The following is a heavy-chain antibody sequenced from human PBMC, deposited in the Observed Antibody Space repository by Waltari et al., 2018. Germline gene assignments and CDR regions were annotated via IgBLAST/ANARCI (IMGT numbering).Heavy chain of an antibody. CDR3: ARVPTGLIKGSIDY. CDR2: ISTGGVDV. J-gene: IGHJ4*02. V-gene: IGHV3-23*01. D-gene: IGHD2-8*01. Sequence: EVQLLESGGDLVQPGESLRLSCAASGFTFSSCAMTWVRQASGKGLEWVSTISTGGVDVYYADSVKGRFTISRDNSRNTVYLLMGSLRAGDTATYYCARVPTGLIKGSIDYWGQGTVVTVSS. CDR1: GFTFSSCA.